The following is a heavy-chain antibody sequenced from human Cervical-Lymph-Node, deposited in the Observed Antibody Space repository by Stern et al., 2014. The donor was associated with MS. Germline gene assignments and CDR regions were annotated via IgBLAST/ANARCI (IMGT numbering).Heavy chain of an antibody. Sequence: QVQLQESGPGLLRPSETLSLTCTVSGASIDHHFWSWIRQPTGKGLEWIGYIYYSGTTNYNASLKGRVAISIDTSRTQFSLRLSSVTAADTAVYYCARATDLWGQGTLVAVSS. V-gene: IGHV4-59*11. J-gene: IGHJ5*02. CDR2: IYYSGTT. CDR1: GASIDHHF. CDR3: ARATDL.